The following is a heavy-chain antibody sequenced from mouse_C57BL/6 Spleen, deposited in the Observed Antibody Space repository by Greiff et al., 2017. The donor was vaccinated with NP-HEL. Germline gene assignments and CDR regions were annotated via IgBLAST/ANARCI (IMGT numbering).Heavy chain of an antibody. J-gene: IGHJ3*01. CDR3: AREGDYDPWFAY. V-gene: IGHV1-80*01. Sequence: QVQLQQSGAELVKPGASVKISCKASGYAFSSYWMNWVKQRPGKGLEWIGQIYPGDGDTNYNGKFKGKATLTADKSSSTAYMQLSSLTSEDSAVYFCAREGDYDPWFAYWGQGTLVTVSA. CDR1: GYAFSSYW. D-gene: IGHD2-4*01. CDR2: IYPGDGDT.